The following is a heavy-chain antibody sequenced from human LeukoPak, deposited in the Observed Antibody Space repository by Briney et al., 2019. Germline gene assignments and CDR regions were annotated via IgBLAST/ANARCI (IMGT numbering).Heavy chain of an antibody. J-gene: IGHJ4*02. V-gene: IGHV5-51*01. CDR3: ARHLCDCSSTSCPAGSFDY. D-gene: IGHD2-2*01. Sequence: GESLNISCEGSESTFTSYWIGGVRQMHGKGLGWMVFIYPGDSDTRYSPSFQGQVTIPADKSICTAYLQWSILKASDTAMYYCARHLCDCSSTSCPAGSFDYWGQGTLVIVSS. CDR1: ESTFTSYW. CDR2: IYPGDSDT.